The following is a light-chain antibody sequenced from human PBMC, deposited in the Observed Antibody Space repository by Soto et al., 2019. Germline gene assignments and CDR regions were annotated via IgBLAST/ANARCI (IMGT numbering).Light chain of an antibody. CDR1: QSISRY. Sequence: DIQMTQSPSSLSASVGDSVTISCRASQSISRYLNWYQQKPGKAPKLLIFSASGLQSGVPSRFSGGGYGTEFTLTISSLQPDDFATYYCQQYNSYLYTFGQGTKVDIK. V-gene: IGKV1-39*01. CDR3: QQYNSYLYT. J-gene: IGKJ2*01. CDR2: SAS.